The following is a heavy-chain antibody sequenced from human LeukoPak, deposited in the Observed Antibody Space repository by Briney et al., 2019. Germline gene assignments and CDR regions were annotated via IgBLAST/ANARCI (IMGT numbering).Heavy chain of an antibody. J-gene: IGHJ5*02. D-gene: IGHD2-2*01. V-gene: IGHV4-38-2*01. CDR1: GYSISSGYY. CDR3: ARHYIVVVPAATFNWFDP. CDR2: IYHSGST. Sequence: SETLSLTCAVSGYSISSGYYWGWIRQPPGKGLEWIGSIYHSGSTYCNPSLKSRVTISVDTSKNQFSLKLSSVTAADTAVYYCARHYIVVVPAATFNWFDPWGQGTLVTVSS.